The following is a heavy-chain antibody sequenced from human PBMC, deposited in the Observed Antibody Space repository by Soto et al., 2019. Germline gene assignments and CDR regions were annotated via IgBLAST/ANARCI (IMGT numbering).Heavy chain of an antibody. V-gene: IGHV1-46*03. D-gene: IGHD3-10*01. CDR3: SRVDPGETSPFDH. CDR2: INPFDGSR. CDR1: GYIFTSYY. Sequence: ASVKVSCKASGYIFTSYYIHWLLQAPGQGLEWMGWINPFDGSRMFAQSFQGRVTMTRDTSTSTVYMEVSSLRSEDTAVYYCSRVDPGETSPFDHWGQGTLVTVSS. J-gene: IGHJ4*02.